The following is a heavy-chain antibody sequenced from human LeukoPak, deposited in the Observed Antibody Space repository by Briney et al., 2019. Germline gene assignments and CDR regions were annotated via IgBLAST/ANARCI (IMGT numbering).Heavy chain of an antibody. CDR3: AREGITGGFAFDI. D-gene: IGHD3-16*01. Sequence: GGSLRLSCAASGFTFSDYYMSWIRQAPGKGLEWVSYISSGSSIIYYADSVKGRFTISRDNAKNSLYLQMNSLRAEDTAVYFCAREGITGGFAFDIWGQGTMVTVSS. CDR2: ISSGSSII. CDR1: GFTFSDYY. J-gene: IGHJ3*02. V-gene: IGHV3-11*04.